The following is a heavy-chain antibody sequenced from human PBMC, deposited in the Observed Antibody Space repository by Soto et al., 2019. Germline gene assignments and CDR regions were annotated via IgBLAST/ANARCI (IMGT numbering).Heavy chain of an antibody. D-gene: IGHD1-26*01. CDR1: GFTFSDYY. V-gene: IGHV3-11*03. J-gene: IGHJ5*02. Sequence: GGSLRLSCAASGFTFSDYYMSWIRQAPGKGLEWVSYISSSSSYTNYADSVKGRFTISRDNAKNSLYLQMNSLRAEDTAVYYCARLIDLVGATPEWFDPWGQGTLVTVSS. CDR2: ISSSSSYT. CDR3: ARLIDLVGATPEWFDP.